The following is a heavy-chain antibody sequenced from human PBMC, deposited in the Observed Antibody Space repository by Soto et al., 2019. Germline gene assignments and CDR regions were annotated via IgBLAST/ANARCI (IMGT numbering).Heavy chain of an antibody. D-gene: IGHD4-17*01. V-gene: IGHV1-46*01. Sequence: QVQVVQSGAEVKKPGASVRVSCKASAYTFTNNYFHWVRQAPGQGLEWMGLINLSAGATIYAQKFQDRVAMTRDTSTRTVYMELSSLGSEDSAIYYCAKEVNGFGEARYWGQGTLVTVAS. CDR2: INLSAGAT. CDR1: AYTFTNNY. J-gene: IGHJ4*02. CDR3: AKEVNGFGEARY.